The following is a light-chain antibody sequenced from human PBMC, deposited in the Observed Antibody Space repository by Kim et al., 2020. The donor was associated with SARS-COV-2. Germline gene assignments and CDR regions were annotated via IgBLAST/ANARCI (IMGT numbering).Light chain of an antibody. CDR1: SRDIGAYNS. V-gene: IGLV2-14*03. CDR3: TSYTSSNTLV. CDR2: DVT. J-gene: IGLJ1*01. Sequence: GQSITISCTGSSRDIGAYNSVSWYQQHPGKAPKLILYDVTERPSGISHRFSGSKSANTASLTISGLQAEDESDYYCTSYTSSNTLVFGTGTKVTVL.